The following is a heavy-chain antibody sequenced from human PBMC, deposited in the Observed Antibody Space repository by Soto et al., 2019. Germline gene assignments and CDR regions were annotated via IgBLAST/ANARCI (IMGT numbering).Heavy chain of an antibody. D-gene: IGHD3-3*01. V-gene: IGHV5-10-1*01. CDR2: IDPSDSYT. J-gene: IGHJ5*02. CDR1: GYSFTSYW. Sequence: GESLKISCKGSGYSFTSYWISWVSQMPGKGLEWMGRIDPSDSYTNYSPSFQGHVTISADKSISTAYLQWSSLKASDTAMYYCARSTYYDFWSVPAYWFDPWGQGTLVTVSS. CDR3: ARSTYYDFWSVPAYWFDP.